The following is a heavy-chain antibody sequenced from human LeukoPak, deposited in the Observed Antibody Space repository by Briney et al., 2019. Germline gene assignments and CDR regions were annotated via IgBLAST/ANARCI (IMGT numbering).Heavy chain of an antibody. D-gene: IGHD6-25*01. J-gene: IGHJ4*02. CDR2: ISGSGGST. CDR3: AKARGSGWTYPFHY. V-gene: IGHV3-23*01. CDR1: GFTFSSYD. Sequence: PGRSRRLSSAPSGFTFSSYDMNWVRQAPENGLEWVSIISGSGGSTYYADSVKGRFTISRDNSKSTVYLQMSSLRAEDTAVYYCAKARGSGWTYPFHYWGQGTLVTVSS.